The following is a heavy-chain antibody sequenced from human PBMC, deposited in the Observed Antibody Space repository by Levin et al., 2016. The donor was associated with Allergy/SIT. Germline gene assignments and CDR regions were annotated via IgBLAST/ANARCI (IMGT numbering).Heavy chain of an antibody. CDR2: INHSGST. CDR3: ARGCSITMIVVGSDNY. J-gene: IGHJ4*02. V-gene: IGHV4-34*01. D-gene: IGHD3-22*01. Sequence: SETLSLTCAVYGGSFSGYYWSWIRQPPGKGLEWIGEINHSGSTNYNPSLKSRVTISVDTSKNQFSLKLSSVTAADTAVYYCARGCSITMIVVGSDNYWGQGTLVTVSS. CDR1: GGSFSGYY.